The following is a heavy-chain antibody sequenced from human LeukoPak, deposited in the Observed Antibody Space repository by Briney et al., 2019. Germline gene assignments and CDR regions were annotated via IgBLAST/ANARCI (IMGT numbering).Heavy chain of an antibody. D-gene: IGHD4-17*01. J-gene: IGHJ4*02. CDR1: GFTFSSYA. Sequence: GASLRLSCAASGFTFSSYAMSWVRQAPGKGLEWVSAISGSGGSTYYADSVKGRFTISRDNSKNTLYLQMNSLRAEDTAVYYCAKSRTVTPLPDYWGQGTLVTVPS. CDR3: AKSRTVTPLPDY. V-gene: IGHV3-23*01. CDR2: ISGSGGST.